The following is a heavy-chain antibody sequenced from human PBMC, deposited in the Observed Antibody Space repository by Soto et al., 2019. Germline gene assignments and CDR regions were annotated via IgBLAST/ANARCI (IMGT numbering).Heavy chain of an antibody. CDR3: ARTRRFGVGAWYDP. D-gene: IGHD3-3*01. J-gene: IGHJ5*02. V-gene: IGHV4-61*01. Sequence: QVQLQESGPGLVKPSETLSLICTVSGDSISSTSHYWSWIRQPPGKGLEWIGYLYDSGTTNYNLSLKSRVTISVDTSKNQASLKLRSVTAADTAVYYCARTRRFGVGAWYDPWGQGTLVTVSS. CDR1: GDSISSTSHY. CDR2: LYDSGTT.